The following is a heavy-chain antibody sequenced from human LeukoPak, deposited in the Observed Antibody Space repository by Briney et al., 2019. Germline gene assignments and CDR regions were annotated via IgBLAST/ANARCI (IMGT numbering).Heavy chain of an antibody. CDR1: GGSISSYY. CDR3: ARVGGYSSGWFGREDAFDI. J-gene: IGHJ3*02. V-gene: IGHV4-4*07. D-gene: IGHD6-19*01. CDR2: IYTSGST. Sequence: SETLSLTCTVSGGSISSYYWSWIRQPAGKGLEWIGRIYTSGSTNYNPSLKSRVTMSVDTSKNQFSLKLSSVTAADTAGYYCARVGGYSSGWFGREDAFDIWGQGTMVTVSS.